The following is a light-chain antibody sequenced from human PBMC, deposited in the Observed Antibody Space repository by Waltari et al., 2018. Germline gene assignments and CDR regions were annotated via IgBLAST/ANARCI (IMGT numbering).Light chain of an antibody. CDR3: LSYTSSITFV. CDR2: EVT. J-gene: IGLJ2*01. V-gene: IGLV2-23*02. Sequence: QPALTQPASVSGSPGQSITISCTGTSNDVGNSKHVCWYQQHPGKAPKLSLSEVTNRPPGVSDRFSGCKSGHTASLTISGLQAEDEADYYCLSYTSSITFVFGGGTKLSVL. CDR1: SNDVGNSKH.